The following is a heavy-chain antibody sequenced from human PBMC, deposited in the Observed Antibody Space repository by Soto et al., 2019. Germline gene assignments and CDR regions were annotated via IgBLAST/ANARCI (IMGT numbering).Heavy chain of an antibody. CDR2: IKQDGSEK. CDR3: ARDIVVVPAAYYYMDV. CDR1: GFTFSSYW. Sequence: GGSLRLSCAAAGFTFSSYWMSWVRQAPGKGLEWVANIKQDGSEKYYVDSVKGRFTISRDNAKNSLYLQMNSLRAEDTAVYYCARDIVVVPAAYYYMDVWGKGTTVTVSS. V-gene: IGHV3-7*01. J-gene: IGHJ6*03. D-gene: IGHD2-2*01.